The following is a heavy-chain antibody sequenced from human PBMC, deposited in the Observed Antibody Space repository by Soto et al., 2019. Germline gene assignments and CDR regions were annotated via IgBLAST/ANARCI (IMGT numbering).Heavy chain of an antibody. J-gene: IGHJ4*02. V-gene: IGHV2-5*02. D-gene: IGHD6-13*01. Sequence: QITLKESGPTLMKPTQTLTLTCTFSGFSLSTSGVGVGWIRQPPGKALEWLALIYWDDDKRYSTSLQSRLTITKDPSKNQVVLTMTNMDPEDTATYYCAHSPGYSSGWYNDYWGQGTLVTVSS. CDR3: AHSPGYSSGWYNDY. CDR1: GFSLSTSGVG. CDR2: IYWDDDK.